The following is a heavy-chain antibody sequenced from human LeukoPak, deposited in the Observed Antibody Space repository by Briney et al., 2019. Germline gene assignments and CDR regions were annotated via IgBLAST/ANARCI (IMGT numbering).Heavy chain of an antibody. D-gene: IGHD3-10*01. CDR3: AKDRYYGSGTYDY. CDR1: GFTFSSYA. V-gene: IGHV3-23*01. CDR2: IISGSGGST. J-gene: IGHJ4*02. Sequence: GGSLRLSCAASGFTFSSYAMSWVRQAPGKGLEWVSGIISGSGGSTYYADSVKGRSTISRDNSKNTLYLQMNSLRAEDTAVYYCAKDRYYGSGTYDYWGQGTLVTVSS.